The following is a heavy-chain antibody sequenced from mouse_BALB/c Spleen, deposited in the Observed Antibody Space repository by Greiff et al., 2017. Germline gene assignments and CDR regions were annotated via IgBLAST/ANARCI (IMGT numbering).Heavy chain of an antibody. CDR3: ARDRGYGRYAMDY. CDR1: GFSLTGYG. CDR2: IWGDGST. J-gene: IGHJ4*01. D-gene: IGHD2-10*02. Sequence: QVQLKQSGPGLVAPSQSLSITCTVSGFSLTGYGVNWVRQPPGKGLEWLGMIWGDGSTDYNSALKSRLSISKDNSKSQVFLKMNSLQTDDTARYYRARDRGYGRYAMDYWGQGTSVTVSS. V-gene: IGHV2-6-7*01.